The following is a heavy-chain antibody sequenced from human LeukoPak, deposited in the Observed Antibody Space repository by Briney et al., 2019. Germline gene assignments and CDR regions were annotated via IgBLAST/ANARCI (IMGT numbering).Heavy chain of an antibody. CDR3: ASRRGDYDYYYGMDV. CDR1: GFTFSSYG. CDR2: IPYDGSNK. D-gene: IGHD2-21*02. J-gene: IGHJ6*02. V-gene: IGHV3-30*03. Sequence: PGRSLRLSCAASGFTFSSYGMHWVRQAPGKGLEWVAVIPYDGSNKYYADSVKGRFTISRDNSKNTLYLQMNSLRAEDTAVYYCASRRGDYDYYYGMDVWGQGTTVTVSS.